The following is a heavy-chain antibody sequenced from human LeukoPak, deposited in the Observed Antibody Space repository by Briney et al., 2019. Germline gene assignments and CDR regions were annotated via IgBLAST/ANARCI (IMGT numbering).Heavy chain of an antibody. Sequence: ASVKVSCKASGGTFSSYAISWVRQAPGQGLEWMGRIIPILGIANYAQKFQGRVTITADKSTSTVYMELSSLRSEDTAVYYCARAIAVAYFDYWGQGTLVTVSS. V-gene: IGHV1-69*04. J-gene: IGHJ4*02. CDR2: IIPILGIA. D-gene: IGHD6-19*01. CDR3: ARAIAVAYFDY. CDR1: GGTFSSYA.